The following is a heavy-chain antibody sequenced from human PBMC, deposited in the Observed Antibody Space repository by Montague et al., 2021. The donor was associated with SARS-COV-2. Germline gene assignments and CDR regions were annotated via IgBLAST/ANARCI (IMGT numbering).Heavy chain of an antibody. D-gene: IGHD3-16*01. Sequence: SVKVSCKASGYSFTGNGITWVRQAPGQGLEWMGWISAANGNTNSAEKFQGRLTMTTDTSTSTAYMELRSLKSDDTAVYYCARRLREWVGSAFDIWGQGTLVTVSS. CDR3: ARRLREWVGSAFDI. J-gene: IGHJ3*02. V-gene: IGHV1-18*01. CDR1: GYSFTGNG. CDR2: ISAANGNT.